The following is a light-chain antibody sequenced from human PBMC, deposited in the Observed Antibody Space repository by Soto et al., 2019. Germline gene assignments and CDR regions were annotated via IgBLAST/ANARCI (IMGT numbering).Light chain of an antibody. CDR2: END. CDR3: GTWDSSLSIFV. Sequence: QSVLTQPPSVSAAPGQKVTMSCSGCSSNIGNYYVSWHQQLPGTAPKLLIYENDKRPSGIPDRFSGSKSGTSATLGITGLLAGDEADYYCGTWDSSLSIFVFGSGIKVAVL. J-gene: IGLJ1*01. V-gene: IGLV1-51*02. CDR1: SSNIGNYY.